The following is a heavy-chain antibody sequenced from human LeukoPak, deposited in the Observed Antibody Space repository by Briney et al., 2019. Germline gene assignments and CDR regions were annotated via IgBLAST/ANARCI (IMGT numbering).Heavy chain of an antibody. CDR3: AITLGLSDAFDI. J-gene: IGHJ3*02. D-gene: IGHD7-27*01. Sequence: GGSLRLSCAASGFTFSDYYMSWIRQAPGKGLEWVSYISSSGSTIYYAGSVKGRFTISRDNAKNSLYLQMNSLRAEDTAVYYCAITLGLSDAFDIWGQGTMVTVSS. CDR1: GFTFSDYY. CDR2: ISSSGSTI. V-gene: IGHV3-11*04.